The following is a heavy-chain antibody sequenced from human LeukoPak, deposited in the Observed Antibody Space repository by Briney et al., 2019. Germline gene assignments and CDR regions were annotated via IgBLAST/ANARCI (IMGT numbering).Heavy chain of an antibody. Sequence: PGGSLRLSCAASGFTFSTYAMSWVRQAPGKGLEWDSAITSGGSTFYADSVKGRFTISRDNAKNSLYLQMNSLRAEDTAVYYCARSLGGVIVIYYFDYWGQGTLVTVSS. CDR1: GFTFSTYA. CDR2: ITSGGST. CDR3: ARSLGGVIVIYYFDY. D-gene: IGHD3-16*02. J-gene: IGHJ4*02. V-gene: IGHV3-23*01.